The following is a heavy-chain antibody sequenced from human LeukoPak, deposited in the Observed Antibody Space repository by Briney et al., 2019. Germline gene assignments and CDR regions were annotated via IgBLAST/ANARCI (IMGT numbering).Heavy chain of an antibody. V-gene: IGHV3-48*01. D-gene: IGHD3-22*01. CDR3: ARINYYDSSGYSRNYYYYMDV. Sequence: GGSLRLSCAVSGFTFSSYSMNWVRQAPGKGLEWVSYISSSSSTIYYADSVKGRFTISRDNAKNSLYLQMNSLRAEDTAVYYCARINYYDSSGYSRNYYYYMDVWGKGTTVTVSS. J-gene: IGHJ6*03. CDR1: GFTFSSYS. CDR2: ISSSSSTI.